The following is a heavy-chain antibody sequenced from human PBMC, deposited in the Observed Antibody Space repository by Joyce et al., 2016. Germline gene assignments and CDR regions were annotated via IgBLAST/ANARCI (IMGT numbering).Heavy chain of an antibody. CDR1: GYTLSELS. J-gene: IGHJ4*02. CDR3: SIGKGFTGGDYKHFDH. Sequence: QVQLIQSGAEAKKPGASVKVSCKVSGYTLSELSIHWVRQAPGKGLEWMGGYDPDPEDGETGYAQKFQGRVTMSEDTSTNTAYMELGSLKSEDTTVYYCSIGKGFTGGDYKHFDHWGQGTLVAVSS. D-gene: IGHD2-21*01. V-gene: IGHV1-24*01. CDR2: YDPDPEDGET.